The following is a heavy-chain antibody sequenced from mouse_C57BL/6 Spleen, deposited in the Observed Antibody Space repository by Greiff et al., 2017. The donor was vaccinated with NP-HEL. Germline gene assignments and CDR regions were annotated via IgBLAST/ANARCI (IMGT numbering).Heavy chain of an antibody. V-gene: IGHV1-69*01. J-gene: IGHJ3*01. Sequence: VQLQQPGAELVMPGASVKLSCKASGYTFTSYWMHWVKQRPGQGLEWIGEIDPSDSYTNYNQKFKGKSTLTVDKSSSTAYMQLSSLTSEDSAVYYCARPNYYGSSTWFAYWGQGTLVTVSA. D-gene: IGHD1-1*01. CDR3: ARPNYYGSSTWFAY. CDR1: GYTFTSYW. CDR2: IDPSDSYT.